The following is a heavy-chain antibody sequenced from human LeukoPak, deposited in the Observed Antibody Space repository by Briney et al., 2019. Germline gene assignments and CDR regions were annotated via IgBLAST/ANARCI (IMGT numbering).Heavy chain of an antibody. CDR3: ARYSIAVAGKYYFDY. D-gene: IGHD6-19*01. Sequence: KASETLSLTCTVAGASISSYYWSWIRQPPGKGLEWLGYIYYSGSTNYNPSLKSRVTISVDTSKNQFSLKLSSVTAADTAVYYCARYSIAVAGKYYFDYWGQGTLVTVSS. CDR2: IYYSGST. CDR1: GASISSYY. V-gene: IGHV4-59*01. J-gene: IGHJ4*02.